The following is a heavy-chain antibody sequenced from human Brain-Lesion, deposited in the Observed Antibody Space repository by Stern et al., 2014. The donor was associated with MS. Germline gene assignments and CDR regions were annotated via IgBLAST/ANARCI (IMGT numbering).Heavy chain of an antibody. J-gene: IGHJ2*01. CDR3: ARNPALWYFDL. CDR1: GVSVSSGGYF. CDR2: VYYSGSI. D-gene: IGHD3-3*02. V-gene: IGHV4-31*03. Sequence: QLVQSGPGLVKPLQTLSLTCTVSGVSVSSGGYFWNWIRQHPVKGLEWIGHVYYSGSIAYNPSLKSRVTISVDTSKNQFSLRLRSVTAADTAVYYCARNPALWYFDLWGRGTLAAVSS.